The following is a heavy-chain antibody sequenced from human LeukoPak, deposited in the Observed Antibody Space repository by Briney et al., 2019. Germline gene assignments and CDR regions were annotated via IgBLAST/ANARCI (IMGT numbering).Heavy chain of an antibody. J-gene: IGHJ4*02. Sequence: GGSLRLSCAASGFTFSSYWMHWVRQAPGKGLEWVSRINSDGSSATYAASVKGRFTVSRDNAKNTLYLQMNSLRAEDTAVYYCARDLPNYESSGYYAYWGQGTLVTVSS. D-gene: IGHD3-22*01. CDR3: ARDLPNYESSGYYAY. V-gene: IGHV3-74*01. CDR2: INSDGSSA. CDR1: GFTFSSYW.